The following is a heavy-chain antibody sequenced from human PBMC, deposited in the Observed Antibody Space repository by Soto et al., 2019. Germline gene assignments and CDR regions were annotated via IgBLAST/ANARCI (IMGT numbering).Heavy chain of an antibody. J-gene: IGHJ6*02. D-gene: IGHD4-17*01. CDR1: GFIFSSYW. Sequence: EVQLVESGGGLVQPGGSLRVSCAASGFIFSSYWMSWVRQAPGKGLEWVANIKQDGSQKYYVDSVKGRFTISRDNAKNSLYLQMNSLRAEDTAVYYCARDLTYGNYSPCYFYYGMDVWGQGTTVTVSS. CDR3: ARDLTYGNYSPCYFYYGMDV. CDR2: IKQDGSQK. V-gene: IGHV3-7*01.